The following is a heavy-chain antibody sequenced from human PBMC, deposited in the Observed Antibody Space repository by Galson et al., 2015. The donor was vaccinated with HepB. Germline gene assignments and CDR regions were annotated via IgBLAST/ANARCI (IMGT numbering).Heavy chain of an antibody. Sequence: SVKVSCKASGGTFSSYAISWVRQAPGQGLEWMGGIIPIFGIANYAQKFQGRVTITADESTSTAYMELSSLRSEDTAVYYCASTPHKPYSYSSSRYYFDYWGQGTLVTVSS. J-gene: IGHJ4*02. CDR2: IIPIFGIA. CDR3: ASTPHKPYSYSSSRYYFDY. CDR1: GGTFSSYA. D-gene: IGHD6-13*01. V-gene: IGHV1-69*13.